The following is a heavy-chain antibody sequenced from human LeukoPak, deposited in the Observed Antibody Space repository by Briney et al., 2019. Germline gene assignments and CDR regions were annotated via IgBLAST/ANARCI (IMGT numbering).Heavy chain of an antibody. CDR2: ISSSSSSYI. CDR3: ARFDYSNYVSWFDP. V-gene: IGHV3-21*01. D-gene: IGHD4-11*01. J-gene: IGHJ5*02. CDR1: GFTFSSYS. Sequence: PGGSLRLSCAASGFTFSSYSMNWVRQAPGKGLEWVSSISSSSSSYIYYADSVKGRFTISRDNAKNSLYLQMNSLRAEDTAVYYCARFDYSNYVSWFDPWGQGTLVTVSS.